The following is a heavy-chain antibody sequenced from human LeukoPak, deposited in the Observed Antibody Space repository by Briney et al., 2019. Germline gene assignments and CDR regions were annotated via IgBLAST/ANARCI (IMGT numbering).Heavy chain of an antibody. D-gene: IGHD3-22*01. Sequence: PSETLSLTCTVSGGSISSYYWSWIRQPPGKGLEWIGYIYYSGSTNYNPSLKSRVTISVDTSKNQFSLKLSSVTAADTAVYYCARTPSYYGSGYWGQGTLVTVSS. CDR1: GGSISSYY. J-gene: IGHJ4*02. V-gene: IGHV4-59*01. CDR3: ARTPSYYGSGY. CDR2: IYYSGST.